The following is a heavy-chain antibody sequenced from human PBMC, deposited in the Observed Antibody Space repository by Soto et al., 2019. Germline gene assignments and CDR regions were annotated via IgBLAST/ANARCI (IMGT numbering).Heavy chain of an antibody. D-gene: IGHD4-17*01. CDR2: ISGSGGST. CDR3: AKLPNGDYELGYWGYYFDY. Sequence: EVQLLESGGGLVQPGGSLRLSCAASGFTFSSYAMSWVRQAPGKGLEWVSAISGSGGSTYYADSVKGRFTISRDNSKNTLYLQMNSLRAEDTAVYYCAKLPNGDYELGYWGYYFDYWGQGTLVTVSS. CDR1: GFTFSSYA. V-gene: IGHV3-23*01. J-gene: IGHJ4*02.